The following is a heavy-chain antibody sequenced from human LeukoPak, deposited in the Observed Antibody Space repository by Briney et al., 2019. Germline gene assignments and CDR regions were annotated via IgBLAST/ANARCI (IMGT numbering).Heavy chain of an antibody. CDR3: ARGGIVVVINNWFDP. CDR1: GGTFSSYA. J-gene: IGHJ5*02. CDR2: IIPIFGTA. V-gene: IGHV1-69*13. D-gene: IGHD3-22*01. Sequence: GASVKVSCKASGGTFSSYAISWVRQAPGQGLEWMGGIIPIFGTANYAQKFQGRVTITADESTSTAYMELSSLRSEDTAVYYCARGGIVVVINNWFDPWGQGTRVTVSS.